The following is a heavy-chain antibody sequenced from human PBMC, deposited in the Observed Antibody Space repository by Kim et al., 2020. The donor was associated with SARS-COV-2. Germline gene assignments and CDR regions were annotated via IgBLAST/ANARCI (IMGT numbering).Heavy chain of an antibody. D-gene: IGHD3-3*01. V-gene: IGHV1-69*04. Sequence: QGRVTITADKSTSTAYMELSSLRSEDTAVYYCARAPVRFLEWTVSQPFDYWGQGTLVTVSS. J-gene: IGHJ4*02. CDR3: ARAPVRFLEWTVSQPFDY.